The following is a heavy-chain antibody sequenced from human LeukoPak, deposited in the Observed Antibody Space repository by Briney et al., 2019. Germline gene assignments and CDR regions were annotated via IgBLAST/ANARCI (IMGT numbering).Heavy chain of an antibody. J-gene: IGHJ4*02. V-gene: IGHV3-7*01. CDR1: GFTFSNFW. D-gene: IGHD1-26*01. CDR2: INRDGSDK. CDR3: ARDLLIGSYDY. Sequence: PGGSLRLSCAVSGFTFSNFWMTWVRQAPGKGLEWVANINRDGSDKYYVDSMKGRFTISRDNAKNSLYLQMNGLRAEDTAVYYCARDLLIGSYDYWGQGTLVTVSS.